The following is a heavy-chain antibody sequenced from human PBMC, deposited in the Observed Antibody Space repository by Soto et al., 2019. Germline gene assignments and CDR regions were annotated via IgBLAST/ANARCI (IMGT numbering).Heavy chain of an antibody. D-gene: IGHD3-16*01. J-gene: IGHJ6*02. V-gene: IGHV1-18*01. CDR2: ISPYTGNT. Sequence: QVQLVQSGDEVKKPGASVKVSCKASGYIFVNYGIAWVRQAPRQGLEWMGWISPYTGNTHSASKVQGRLTMTTETATSTAYMDLGSVTSDDTAVYYCVMGVNYVTPTPQDAWGQGTTVTFSS. CDR1: GYIFVNYG. CDR3: VMGVNYVTPTPQDA.